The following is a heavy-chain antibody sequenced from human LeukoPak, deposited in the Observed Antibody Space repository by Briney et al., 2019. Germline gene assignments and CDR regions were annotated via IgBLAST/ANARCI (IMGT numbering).Heavy chain of an antibody. CDR3: AKDVIVVVPAAPGDAFDI. CDR1: GFTFSSYG. Sequence: PGGSLRLSCAAPGFTFSSYGMHWVRQAPGKGLEWVAFIRYDGSNKYYADSVKGRFTISRDNSKNTLYLQMNSLRAEDTAVYYCAKDVIVVVPAAPGDAFDIWGQGTMVTVSS. CDR2: IRYDGSNK. J-gene: IGHJ3*02. V-gene: IGHV3-30*02. D-gene: IGHD2-2*01.